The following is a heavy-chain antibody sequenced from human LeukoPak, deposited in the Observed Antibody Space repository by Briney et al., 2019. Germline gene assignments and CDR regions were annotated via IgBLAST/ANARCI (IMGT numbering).Heavy chain of an antibody. Sequence: QPGGSLRLSCAASGFDFSGAYMNWVRQAPGKGLEWVAVISYDGNNKYYADSVKGRFTISRDNSKNTLYLQMNSLRAEDTAVYYCARGSPTPSLYSSGWFMKNWGQGTLVTVSS. CDR3: ARGSPTPSLYSSGWFMKN. D-gene: IGHD6-19*01. CDR1: GFDFSGAY. V-gene: IGHV3-30-3*01. J-gene: IGHJ4*02. CDR2: ISYDGNNK.